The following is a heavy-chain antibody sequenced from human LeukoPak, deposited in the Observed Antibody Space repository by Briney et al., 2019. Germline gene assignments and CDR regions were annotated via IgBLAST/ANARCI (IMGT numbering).Heavy chain of an antibody. CDR3: ARTHVADDITMPG. J-gene: IGHJ4*02. V-gene: IGHV3-21*01. CDR1: GFTFSSYS. Sequence: GGSLRLSCAASGFTFSSYSMNWVRQAPGKGLEWVSSISSSSNYIYYADSVKGRFTISRDNAKNSLYLLMNSLRAEDTAVYYCARTHVADDITMPGWGQGTLVTVSS. D-gene: IGHD3-10*01. CDR2: ISSSSNYI.